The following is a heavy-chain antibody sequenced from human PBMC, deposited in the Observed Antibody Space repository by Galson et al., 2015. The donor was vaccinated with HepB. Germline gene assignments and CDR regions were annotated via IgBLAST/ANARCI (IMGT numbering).Heavy chain of an antibody. CDR1: GLSLSSHGVG. D-gene: IGHD3-22*01. V-gene: IGHV2-5*04. J-gene: IGHJ6*02. CDR2: IYWDDDR. Sequence: PALVKPTQTLTLTCTFSGLSLSSHGVGVGWIRQPPGKALEWLALIYWDDDRRYSPYLKNRLTITKDTSKNQVVLIMTNMDPVDTGTYYCVYQPSYYYDSRGSSNHGMDVWGQGTTVTVSS. CDR3: VYQPSYYYDSRGSSNHGMDV.